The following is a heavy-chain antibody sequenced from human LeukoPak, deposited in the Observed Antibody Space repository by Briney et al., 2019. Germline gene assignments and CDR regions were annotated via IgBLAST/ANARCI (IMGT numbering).Heavy chain of an antibody. CDR3: ARLTRDGYNAYFDY. D-gene: IGHD5-24*01. Sequence: SETLSLTCTVSGGSISSGGYYWSWVRQPPGKGLEWIGYIYHSGSTYYNPSLKSRVTISVDTSKNQFSLKLSSVTAADTAVYYCARLTRDGYNAYFDYWGQGTLVTVSS. CDR1: GGSISSGGYY. V-gene: IGHV4-30-2*01. J-gene: IGHJ4*02. CDR2: IYHSGST.